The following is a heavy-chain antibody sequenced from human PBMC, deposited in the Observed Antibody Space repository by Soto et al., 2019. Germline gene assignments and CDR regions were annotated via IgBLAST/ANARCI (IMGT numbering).Heavy chain of an antibody. CDR3: ASDNYCSGGSCYPDAFDI. CDR1: GFTFSSYG. D-gene: IGHD2-15*01. V-gene: IGHV3-33*01. CDR2: IWYDGSNK. J-gene: IGHJ3*02. Sequence: LRLSCAASGFTFSSYGMHWVRQAPGKGLEWVAVIWYDGSNKYYADSVKGRFTISRDNSKNTLYLQMNSLRAEDTAVYYCASDNYCSGGSCYPDAFDIWGQGTMVTVSS.